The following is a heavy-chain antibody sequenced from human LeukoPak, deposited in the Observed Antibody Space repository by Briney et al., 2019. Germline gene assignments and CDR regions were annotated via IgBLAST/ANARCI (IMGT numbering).Heavy chain of an antibody. CDR3: ASPFDRGRWLQFAQDAFDI. CDR1: GGSISSGGYY. CDR2: IYHSGST. D-gene: IGHD5-24*01. V-gene: IGHV4-30-2*01. Sequence: SETLSLTCTVSGGSISSGGYYWSWIRQPPGKGLEWIGYIYHSGSTYYNPSLKSRVTISVDRSKNQFSLKLSSVTAADTAVYYCASPFDRGRWLQFAQDAFDIWGQGTMVTVSS. J-gene: IGHJ3*02.